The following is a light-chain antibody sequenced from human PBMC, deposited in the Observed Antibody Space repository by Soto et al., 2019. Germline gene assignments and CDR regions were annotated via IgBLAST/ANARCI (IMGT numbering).Light chain of an antibody. V-gene: IGKV3-15*01. Sequence: EIVMTHSPATLSVCPGEIATLSCRASQSVSSNLAWHQQKPGQAPRILMYDASTRATGISARFSGSGSGTEFTLTISSLQSEDFAVYYCQQYHNWPITFGQGTRLEIK. CDR2: DAS. J-gene: IGKJ5*01. CDR1: QSVSSN. CDR3: QQYHNWPIT.